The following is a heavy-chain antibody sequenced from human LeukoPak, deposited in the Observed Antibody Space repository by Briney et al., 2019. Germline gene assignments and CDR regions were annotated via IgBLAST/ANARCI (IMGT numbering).Heavy chain of an antibody. J-gene: IGHJ5*02. D-gene: IGHD3-10*01. CDR2: INHSGST. V-gene: IGHV4-34*01. Sequence: SETLSLTCAVYGGSFSGYYWSWIRQPPGKGLEWIGEINHSGSTNYNPSLKSRVTISVDTSKNQFSLKLSSVTAADTAVYYCARGRYYGSGSYYINWFDPWGLGTLVTVSS. CDR3: ARGRYYGSGSYYINWFDP. CDR1: GGSFSGYY.